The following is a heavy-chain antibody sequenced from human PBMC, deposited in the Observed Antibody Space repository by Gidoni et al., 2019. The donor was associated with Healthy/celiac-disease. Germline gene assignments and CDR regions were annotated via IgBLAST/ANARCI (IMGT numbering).Heavy chain of an antibody. CDR3: ARVGGIAVAGRGEWFDP. CDR1: GFTFSSYG. Sequence: QVQLVESGGGVVQPGRSLRLSCAASGFTFSSYGMHWVRQAPGKGLEWVAVIWYDGSNKYYADSVKGRFTISRDNSKNTLYLQMNSLRAEDTAVYYCARVGGIAVAGRGEWFDPWGQGTLVTVSS. D-gene: IGHD6-19*01. J-gene: IGHJ5*02. CDR2: IWYDGSNK. V-gene: IGHV3-33*01.